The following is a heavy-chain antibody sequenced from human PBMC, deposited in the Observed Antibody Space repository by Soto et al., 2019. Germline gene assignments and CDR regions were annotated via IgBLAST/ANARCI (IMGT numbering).Heavy chain of an antibody. CDR1: GGSISSSRYY. CDR2: IYYSGST. CDR3: ARQSDGWPDFDY. Sequence: PSETLSLTCTVSGGSISSSRYYWGWLRQPPGQGLEWIGSIYYSGSTYYNPSLKSRVTISVDTSKNQFSLKLSSVTAADTAVYYCARQSDGWPDFDYWGQGTLVTVSS. V-gene: IGHV4-39*01. D-gene: IGHD6-19*01. J-gene: IGHJ4*02.